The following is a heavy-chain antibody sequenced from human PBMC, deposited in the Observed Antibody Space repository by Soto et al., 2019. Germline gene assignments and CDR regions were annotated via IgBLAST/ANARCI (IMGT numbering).Heavy chain of an antibody. D-gene: IGHD2-2*01. V-gene: IGHV1-18*04. CDR2: ISAYNGNT. CDR3: ARDMVPAYQISYYYYGMDV. Sequence: GASVKISCNASGYTFTSYGISWVRQAPGQGLEWMGWISAYNGNTNYAQKLQGRVTMTTDTSTSTAYMELRSLRSDDTAVYYCARDMVPAYQISYYYYGMDVWGQGTTVTVSS. CDR1: GYTFTSYG. J-gene: IGHJ6*02.